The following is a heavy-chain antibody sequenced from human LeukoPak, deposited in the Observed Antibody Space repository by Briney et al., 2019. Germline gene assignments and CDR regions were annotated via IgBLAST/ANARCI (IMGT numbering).Heavy chain of an antibody. CDR1: GFTVGNNY. V-gene: IGHV3-53*01. CDR3: ATNMGF. CDR2: IYSGGST. J-gene: IGHJ4*02. D-gene: IGHD2/OR15-2a*01. Sequence: GGSLRLSCAASGFTVGNNYMKWIRQAPGKVLEWVSLIYSGGSTYYADSVKGRFTISRDSSKNTLYLQMNSLRVEDTAVYYCATNMGFWGQGTLVTVSS.